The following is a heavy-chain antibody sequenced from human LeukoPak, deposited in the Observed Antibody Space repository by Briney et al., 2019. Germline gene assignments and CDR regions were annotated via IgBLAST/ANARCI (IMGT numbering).Heavy chain of an antibody. J-gene: IGHJ6*02. CDR2: ISVSGVTT. CDR1: EVTFSSFA. V-gene: IGHV3-23*01. D-gene: IGHD2-21*02. Sequence: GGSLRLSCAASEVTFSSFAMHWVRQAPGKGLEWVSGISVSGVTTYYTDSVKGRFTISRDNSKNTLYLQMNSLRAEDTAVYYCEKYLAARGDSHDLDVWGQGTPVTVSS. CDR3: EKYLAARGDSHDLDV.